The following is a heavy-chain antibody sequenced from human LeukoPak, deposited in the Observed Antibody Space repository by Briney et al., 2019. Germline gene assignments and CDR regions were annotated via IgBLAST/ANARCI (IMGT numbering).Heavy chain of an antibody. CDR2: IYYSRST. CDR1: GGSISSYY. J-gene: IGHJ4*02. Sequence: SETLSLTCTVSGGSISSYYWSWIRQPPGKGLEWIGYIYYSRSTNYNPSLKSRVTISVDTSKNQFSLKLSSVTAADTAVYYCARDYGGTFDYWGQGTLVTVSS. V-gene: IGHV4-59*01. CDR3: ARDYGGTFDY. D-gene: IGHD4-23*01.